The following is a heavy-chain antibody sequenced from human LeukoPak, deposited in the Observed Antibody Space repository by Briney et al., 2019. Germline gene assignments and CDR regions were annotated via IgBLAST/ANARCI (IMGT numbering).Heavy chain of an antibody. J-gene: IGHJ4*02. CDR3: VRDLDEDSGGTHFDF. CDR2: ISNSGSTI. D-gene: IGHD3-10*01. V-gene: IGHV3-11*01. Sequence: NPGGSLRLSCAVSGFSFSGYYMSWVRQAPGKGLEWVSYISNSGSTIYYADSVKGRFTISRDNAKNSLYLQMNSLRAEDTAMYYCVRDLDEDSGGTHFDFWGQGTLVTVSS. CDR1: GFSFSGYY.